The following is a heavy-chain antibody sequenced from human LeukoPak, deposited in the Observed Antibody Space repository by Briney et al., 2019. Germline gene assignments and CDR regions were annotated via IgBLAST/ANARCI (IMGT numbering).Heavy chain of an antibody. Sequence: GGSLRLSCSASGFTFSSYAMHWVRQAPGKGLEYVSGISINGGSTDYADSVKGRFTISRDNSKNTVYLQMSSLRAEDTAVYYCVRSLRGYCGSSAYWGQGTLVTVSS. D-gene: IGHD3-22*01. CDR1: GFTFSSYA. V-gene: IGHV3-64D*06. CDR2: ISINGGST. CDR3: VRSLRGYCGSSAY. J-gene: IGHJ4*02.